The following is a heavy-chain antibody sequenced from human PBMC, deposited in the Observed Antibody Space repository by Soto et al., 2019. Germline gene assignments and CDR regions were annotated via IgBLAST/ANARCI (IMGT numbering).Heavy chain of an antibody. CDR3: ARSDLMSGGYHYFDY. J-gene: IGHJ4*02. CDR1: GGSISSSSYY. Sequence: PSETLSLTCTVSGGSISSSSYYWGWIRQPPGKGLEWIGSIYYSGSTYYNPSLKSRVTISVDTSKNQFSLKLSSVTAADTAVYYCARSDLMSGGYHYFDYWGQGTLVTVSS. CDR2: IYYSGST. V-gene: IGHV4-39*01. D-gene: IGHD3-22*01.